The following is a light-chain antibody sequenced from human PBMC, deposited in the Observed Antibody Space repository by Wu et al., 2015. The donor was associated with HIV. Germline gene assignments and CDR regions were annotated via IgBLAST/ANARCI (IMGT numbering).Light chain of an antibody. CDR3: QQYNNWPLR. CDR2: GAS. V-gene: IGKV3-15*01. J-gene: IGKJ1*01. CDR1: QSVSSN. Sequence: EIVMTQSPATLSVSPGERATLSCRASQSVSSNLAWYQQKPGQAPRLLIYGASTRATGIPARLSGSGSGTEFTLTISSMQSEDFAVYYCQQYNNWPLRFGQGTEGGNQT.